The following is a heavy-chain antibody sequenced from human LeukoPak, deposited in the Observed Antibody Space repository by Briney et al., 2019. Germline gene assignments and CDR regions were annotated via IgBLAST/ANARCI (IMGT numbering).Heavy chain of an antibody. V-gene: IGHV4-59*01. CDR3: ARDGGWYYFDY. J-gene: IGHJ4*02. CDR2: IYYSGTT. CDR1: GGSISSYY. D-gene: IGHD6-19*01. Sequence: SETLSLTCTVSGGSISSYYWSWIRQPPGKGLEWIGYIYYSGTTNYNPSLKSRVTISVDTSKNQFSLKLSSVTAADTAVYYCARDGGWYYFDYWGQGTLVTVSS.